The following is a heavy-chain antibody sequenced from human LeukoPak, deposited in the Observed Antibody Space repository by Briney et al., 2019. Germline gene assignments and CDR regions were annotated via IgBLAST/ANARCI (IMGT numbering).Heavy chain of an antibody. Sequence: GGSLRLSCAASGFTFSSYGMHWVRQAPGKGLEWVAFIRYDGSNKYYADSVKGRFTISRDNSKNTLYLQMNSLRAEDTAVYCCAKKGGYSSPIYYYYYYMDVWGKGTTVTVSS. CDR3: AKKGGYSSPIYYYYYYMDV. V-gene: IGHV3-30*02. CDR1: GFTFSSYG. J-gene: IGHJ6*03. CDR2: IRYDGSNK. D-gene: IGHD6-13*01.